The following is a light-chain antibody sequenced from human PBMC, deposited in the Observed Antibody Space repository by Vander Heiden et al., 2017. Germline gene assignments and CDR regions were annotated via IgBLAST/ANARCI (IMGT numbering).Light chain of an antibody. J-gene: IGKJ4*01. CDR3: QKYIGIPFT. CDR2: GAL. V-gene: IGKV3-20*01. Sequence: EIVLTHSPATLSWSPGERATLSCRASQSIGSKYLAWYQQKPGHAPRLSIYGALSSATGIPHRFSGSGSGTDFALVISRLEPEAFAVYYCQKYIGIPFTFGGATEVETK. CDR1: QSIGSKY.